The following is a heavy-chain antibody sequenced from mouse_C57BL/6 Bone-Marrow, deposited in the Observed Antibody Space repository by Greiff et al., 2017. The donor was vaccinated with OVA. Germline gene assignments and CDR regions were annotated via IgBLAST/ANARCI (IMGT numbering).Heavy chain of an antibody. J-gene: IGHJ4*01. Sequence: VQVVESGPGLVQPSQSLSITCTVSGFSLTSYCVHWVRQSPGKGLEWLGVIWSGGSTDYNAAFISRLSISKDNSKSQVFLKMNSLQAADTDIDDCARDNYGSSYDMDDWGKGTSVTVSS. CDR2: IWSGGST. D-gene: IGHD1-1*01. CDR1: GFSLTSYC. V-gene: IGHV2-2*01. CDR3: ARDNYGSSYDMDD.